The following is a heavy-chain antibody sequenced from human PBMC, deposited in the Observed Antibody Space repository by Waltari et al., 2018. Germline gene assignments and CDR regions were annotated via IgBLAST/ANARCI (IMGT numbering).Heavy chain of an antibody. V-gene: IGHV4-59*01. J-gene: IGHJ6*03. D-gene: IGHD6-19*01. CDR3: ARFRPRSESSGIIADYM. Sequence: ENQSLTCTVSGGSIRSYYWSWIRKSPGKALEWIGYIYDSGSTKYNPCLNSRVSISVDTSKNQFSLIMNRRTPRATPLPYTARFRPRSESSGIIADYM. CDR1: GGSIRSYY. CDR2: IYDSGST.